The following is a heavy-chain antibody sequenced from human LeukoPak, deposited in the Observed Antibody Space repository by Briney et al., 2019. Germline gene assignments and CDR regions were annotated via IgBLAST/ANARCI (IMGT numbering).Heavy chain of an antibody. CDR3: ARGGTPNCSGGSCYDY. D-gene: IGHD2-15*01. J-gene: IGHJ4*02. V-gene: IGHV1-69*04. Sequence: GASVKVSFKASAGTFSSYAISWVRQAPGQGLEWMGRIIPILGIANYAQKFQGRVTITADKSTSTAYMELGSLRSEDTAVYYCARGGTPNCSGGSCYDYWGQGTLVTVSS. CDR2: IIPILGIA. CDR1: AGTFSSYA.